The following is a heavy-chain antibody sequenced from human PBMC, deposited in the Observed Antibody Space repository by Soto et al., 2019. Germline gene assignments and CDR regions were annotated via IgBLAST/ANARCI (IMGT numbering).Heavy chain of an antibody. CDR1: GGTFGIYA. D-gene: IGHD2-2*02. CDR3: ARVPRQMLYGPTRNGMDV. J-gene: IGHJ6*02. CDR2: IIPAFGTT. Sequence: QVQLVQSGAAVSKPGSSVKVSCKASGGTFGIYAIGWVRQAPGQGLEWMGGIIPAFGTTKNAQKFQDRVDMTADEPTNTVYMELRGLRLDDTAVYYCARVPRQMLYGPTRNGMDVWGQGTTLIVSS. V-gene: IGHV1-69*01.